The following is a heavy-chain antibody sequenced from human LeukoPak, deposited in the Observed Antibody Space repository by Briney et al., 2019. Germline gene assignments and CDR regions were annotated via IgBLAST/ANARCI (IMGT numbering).Heavy chain of an antibody. D-gene: IGHD3-9*01. CDR2: IYYSGST. CDR1: GGSISSGGYY. Sequence: SQTLSLTCTVSGGSISSGGYYWSWIRQHPGKGLEWIGYIYYSGSTYYNPSLKSRVTISVDTSKNQFSLKLSSVTAADTAVYYCARGENFDWLLAPTDAFDIWGQGTMVTVSS. V-gene: IGHV4-31*03. CDR3: ARGENFDWLLAPTDAFDI. J-gene: IGHJ3*02.